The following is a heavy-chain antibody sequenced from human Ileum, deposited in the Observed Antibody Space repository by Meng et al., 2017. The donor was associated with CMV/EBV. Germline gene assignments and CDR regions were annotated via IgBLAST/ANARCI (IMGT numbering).Heavy chain of an antibody. J-gene: IGHJ6*02. CDR1: GYTFTGYY. CDR3: ARYRLERRNYYYYGIDL. CDR2: INPNSGDT. Sequence: ASVKVSCKASGYTFTGYYMHWVRQAPGQGLEWMGWINPNSGDTNYAQKFQGRVTMTRDTSISTAYMELSRLRSDDTAVYYCARYRLERRNYYYYGIDLWGQGTTVTVSS. V-gene: IGHV1-2*02. D-gene: IGHD1-1*01.